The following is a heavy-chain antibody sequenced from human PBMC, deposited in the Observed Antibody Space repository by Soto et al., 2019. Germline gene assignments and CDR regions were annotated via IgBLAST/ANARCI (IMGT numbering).Heavy chain of an antibody. CDR2: ISSSSSTI. CDR3: ARVNGWYGTYYFDY. J-gene: IGHJ4*02. CDR1: GFTFSSYS. D-gene: IGHD6-19*01. V-gene: IGHV3-48*01. Sequence: EVQLVESGGGLVQPGGSLRLSCAASGFTFSSYSMNWDRQAPGKGLEWVSYISSSSSTIYYADSVKGRFTISRDNAKNSLYLQMNSLRAEDTAVYYCARVNGWYGTYYFDYWGQGTLVTVSS.